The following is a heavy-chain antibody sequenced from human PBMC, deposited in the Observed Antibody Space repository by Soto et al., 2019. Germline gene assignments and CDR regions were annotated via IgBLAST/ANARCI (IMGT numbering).Heavy chain of an antibody. CDR2: IYYSGST. Sequence: PSETLSLTCTVSGGSISSGGYYWSWIRQHPGKGLEWIGYIYYSGSTYYNPSLKSRVTISVDTSKNQFSLKLSSVTAADTAVYYCARWEAARHNFDYWGQGTLVTVSS. D-gene: IGHD6-6*01. V-gene: IGHV4-31*03. CDR3: ARWEAARHNFDY. CDR1: GGSISSGGYY. J-gene: IGHJ4*02.